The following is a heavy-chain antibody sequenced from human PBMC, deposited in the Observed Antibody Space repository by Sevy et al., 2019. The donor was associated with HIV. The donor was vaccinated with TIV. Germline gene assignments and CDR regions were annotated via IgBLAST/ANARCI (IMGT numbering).Heavy chain of an antibody. D-gene: IGHD2-8*02. CDR1: GYTFNNAW. V-gene: IGHV3-15*01. CDR2: IKSKADGGTT. Sequence: GGSLRLSCAASGYTFNNAWMTWVRQAPGKGLEWVGRIKSKADGGTTDYSAPVKGRFIISRDDSKNTLYLQMNSLKTEDTAVYYCSTDPIIVLLVTDGMDVWGQGTTVTVSS. J-gene: IGHJ6*02. CDR3: STDPIIVLLVTDGMDV.